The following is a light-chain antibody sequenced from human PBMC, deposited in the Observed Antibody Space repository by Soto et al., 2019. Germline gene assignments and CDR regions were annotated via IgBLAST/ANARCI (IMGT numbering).Light chain of an antibody. V-gene: IGKV3-15*01. CDR2: GAS. CDR3: QQSYNMPWT. J-gene: IGKJ1*01. CDR1: QSVSSN. Sequence: EIVMTQSPATLSVSPGERGTRSCRASQSVSSNLAWYQQKPGQAPRLLIYGASTRATGIPARFSGSGSGTDFTLTISSLQPEDFATYHCQQSYNMPWTFGQGTKVDIK.